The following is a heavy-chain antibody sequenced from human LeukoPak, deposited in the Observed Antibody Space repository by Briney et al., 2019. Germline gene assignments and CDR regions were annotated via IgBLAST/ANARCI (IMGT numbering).Heavy chain of an antibody. CDR3: ARGSRKGLANTMVRGAPYYYYYYGMDV. V-gene: IGHV1-69*04. J-gene: IGHJ6*02. CDR1: GGTFSSYA. Sequence: ASVKVSCKASGGTFSSYAISWVRQAPGQGLEWMGRIIPILGIANYAQKFQGRVTITADKSTSTAYMELSSLGSEDTAVYYCARGSRKGLANTMVRGAPYYYYYYGMDVWGQGTTVTVSS. D-gene: IGHD3-10*01. CDR2: IIPILGIA.